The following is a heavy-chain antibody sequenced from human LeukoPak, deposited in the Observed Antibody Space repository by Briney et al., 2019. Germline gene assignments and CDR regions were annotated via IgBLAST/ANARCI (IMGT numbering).Heavy chain of an antibody. V-gene: IGHV3-23*01. Sequence: GGSLRLSCAVSGFTFSIYAMSWVRQAPGKGLEWVSTFSDSGGSTYYADSVKGRFTISRDNSKNTLYLQMSSLRAEDTAVYYCAKDPRPFDAFDIWDQGAMVTVSS. CDR2: FSDSGGST. CDR3: AKDPRPFDAFDI. J-gene: IGHJ3*02. CDR1: GFTFSIYA.